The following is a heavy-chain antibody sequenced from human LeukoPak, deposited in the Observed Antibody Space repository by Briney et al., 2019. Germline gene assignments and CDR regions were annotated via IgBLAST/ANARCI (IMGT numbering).Heavy chain of an antibody. V-gene: IGHV1-8*01. D-gene: IGHD3-22*01. J-gene: IGHJ5*02. CDR2: MNPNSGNT. Sequence: ASVKVSCKASGYTFTSYDINWVRQATAQGLEWMGWMNPNSGNTGYAQKFQGRVTMTRNTSISTAYMELSSLRSEDTAVYYCARVAYYYDSSGYYFYNWFDPWGQGTLVTVSS. CDR3: ARVAYYYDSSGYYFYNWFDP. CDR1: GYTFTSYD.